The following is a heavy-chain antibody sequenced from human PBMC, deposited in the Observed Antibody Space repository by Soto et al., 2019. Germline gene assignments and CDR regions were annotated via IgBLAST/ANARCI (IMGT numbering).Heavy chain of an antibody. V-gene: IGHV1-69*12. Sequence: QVQLVQSGAEVKKPGSSVKVSCKASGGTFSSYAISWVRQAPGQGLEWMGGIIPIFGTANYAQKFQGRVTITADESTSTAYMELSILRSADTAVYYCARDVIVAQRSYYYGMDVWGQGTMVTVSS. CDR2: IIPIFGTA. J-gene: IGHJ6*02. CDR3: ARDVIVAQRSYYYGMDV. CDR1: GGTFSSYA. D-gene: IGHD6-6*01.